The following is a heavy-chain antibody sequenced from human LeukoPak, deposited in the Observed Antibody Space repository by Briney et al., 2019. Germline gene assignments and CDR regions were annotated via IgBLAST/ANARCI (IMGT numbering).Heavy chain of an antibody. V-gene: IGHV4-59*08. Sequence: SETLSLTCTVSGGSISKYYWSWIRQPPGKGLEWLGYIYYNGSTNYNPSLESRVTISVDTSKNQVSLRLSSVTAADTAVYYCARHGMLYLWFDPWGQGTLVTVSS. D-gene: IGHD2-8*01. CDR2: IYYNGST. J-gene: IGHJ5*02. CDR3: ARHGMLYLWFDP. CDR1: GGSISKYY.